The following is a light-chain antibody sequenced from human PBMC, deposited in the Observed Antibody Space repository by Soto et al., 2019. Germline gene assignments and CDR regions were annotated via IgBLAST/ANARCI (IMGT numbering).Light chain of an antibody. CDR3: QPRSSWPLT. V-gene: IGKV3-11*01. CDR1: QSVTRY. Sequence: EIVLTQSPATLSLSPGERATLSCRASQSVTRYLAWYQQRPGQTPRLLIYDASNRATGIPARFSGSGSGTDFTLSISSLEPEDFEVYYCQPRSSWPLTLGPGTKVDIK. J-gene: IGKJ3*01. CDR2: DAS.